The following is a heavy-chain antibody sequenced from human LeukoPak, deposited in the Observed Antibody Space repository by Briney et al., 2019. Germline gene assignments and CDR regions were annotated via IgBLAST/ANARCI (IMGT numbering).Heavy chain of an antibody. V-gene: IGHV3-15*01. J-gene: IGHJ4*02. Sequence: GVSQRLPCAASGFIFRNAWMTWVRQAPGKGREWVGRIKSKTYDETTDYAAPVKCRFTISRDDSKNTLFLQMNSLKPEDTAVYYCTTDWYYYDTIAYGTRRRFDYWGQGTLVAVSS. CDR3: TTDWYYYDTIAYGTRRRFDY. CDR2: IKSKTYDETT. CDR1: GFIFRNAW. D-gene: IGHD3-22*01.